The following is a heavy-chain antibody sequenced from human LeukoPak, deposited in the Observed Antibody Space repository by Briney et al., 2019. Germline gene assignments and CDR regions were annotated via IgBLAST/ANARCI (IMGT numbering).Heavy chain of an antibody. Sequence: SETLSLTCAVYGGSFSGYYWSWIRQPPGKGLEWIGEINHSGSTNYNPSLKSRVTISVDTSKNQFSLKLSSVTAADTAVYYCARDGGPGGAVAGSWGQGTLVTVSS. CDR3: ARDGGPGGAVAGS. CDR1: GGSFSGYY. D-gene: IGHD6-19*01. CDR2: INHSGST. V-gene: IGHV4-34*01. J-gene: IGHJ4*02.